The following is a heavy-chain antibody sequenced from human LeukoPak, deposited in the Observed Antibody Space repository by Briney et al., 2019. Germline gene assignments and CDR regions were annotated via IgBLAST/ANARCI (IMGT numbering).Heavy chain of an antibody. CDR1: GFTFSSYA. CDR2: IKEDGSEK. CDR3: AKHLLYWGSPDY. V-gene: IGHV3-7*01. D-gene: IGHD7-27*01. J-gene: IGHJ4*02. Sequence: QPGGSLRLSCAASGFTFSSYAMSWVRQAPGRGLEWVASIKEDGSEKLYVDSVKGRFTISRDNTRNSLYLQMNSLGAEDTAVYYCAKHLLYWGSPDYWGXXTLVIVST.